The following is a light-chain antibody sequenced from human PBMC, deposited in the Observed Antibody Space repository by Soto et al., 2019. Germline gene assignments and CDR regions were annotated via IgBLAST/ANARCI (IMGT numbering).Light chain of an antibody. Sequence: DIQMTQSPSFLSASVGDRVTITCRASQRIDNFLNWYQQKPGKAPKLLIYGASSLQSGVPSRFSGSGSGTDFTLTITSLQPEDSATYHRQQRYKTSLSSFGQGTKVEIK. CDR2: GAS. J-gene: IGKJ2*01. V-gene: IGKV1-39*01. CDR1: QRIDNF. CDR3: QQRYKTSLSS.